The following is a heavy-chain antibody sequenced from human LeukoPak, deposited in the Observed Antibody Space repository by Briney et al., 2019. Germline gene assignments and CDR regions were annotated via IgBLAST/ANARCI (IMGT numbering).Heavy chain of an antibody. CDR2: MNPNSGNT. V-gene: IGHV1-8*01. J-gene: IGHJ4*02. D-gene: IGHD3-10*01. CDR3: ARVWFGELLWPPDY. Sequence: ASVKVSCKASGYTFTSYDINWVRQATGQGLEWMGWMNPNSGNTGYAQEFQGRVTMTRNTSISTAYMELSSLRSEDTAVYYCARVWFGELLWPPDYWGQGTLVTVSS. CDR1: GYTFTSYD.